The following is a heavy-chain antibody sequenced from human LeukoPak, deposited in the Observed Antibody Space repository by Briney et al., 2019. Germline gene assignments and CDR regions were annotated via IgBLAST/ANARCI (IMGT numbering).Heavy chain of an antibody. D-gene: IGHD6-13*01. CDR2: IWYDGSKK. CDR3: ANDNAYSSSWYYYYCMDV. CDR1: GFTFSSYG. J-gene: IGHJ6*03. V-gene: IGHV3-33*06. Sequence: PGGSLRLSCAASGFTFSSYGMHWVRQAPGKGLEWVAVIWYDGSKKYYADSVNGRFTISRDNSRNTLFLQMNSLRADDTAVYYCANDNAYSSSWYYYYCMDVWGKGTTVTVSS.